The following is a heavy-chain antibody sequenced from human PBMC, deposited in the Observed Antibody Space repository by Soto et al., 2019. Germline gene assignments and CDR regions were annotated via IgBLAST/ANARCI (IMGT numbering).Heavy chain of an antibody. Sequence: QVQLQESGPGLVRPSETLSLTCTVSGGYITSYYWSWIRQPQGKGLEWIGDIHYSGSTNYNPSLKSRVTISTDTSKNQFSLNLSSVTAADTAVYYCARDPISARPFFDYWCQGTLVTVSS. J-gene: IGHJ4*02. CDR1: GGYITSYY. CDR2: IHYSGST. V-gene: IGHV4-59*01. D-gene: IGHD6-6*01. CDR3: ARDPISARPFFDY.